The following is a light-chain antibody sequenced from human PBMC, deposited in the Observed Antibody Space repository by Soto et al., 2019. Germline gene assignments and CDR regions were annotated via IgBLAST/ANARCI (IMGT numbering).Light chain of an antibody. V-gene: IGKV3-15*01. CDR1: QSVTSD. CDR2: GAS. J-gene: IGKJ4*01. CDR3: QQYNNWPRAT. Sequence: EIVMTQSPATLAVSPGERATLSCRASQSVTSDLAWYQQKPGQAPRLLIYGASTRATGIPARFSGSGSGTDFTLTINNLQSEDFAVYYCQQYNNWPRATFGGGTKVDIK.